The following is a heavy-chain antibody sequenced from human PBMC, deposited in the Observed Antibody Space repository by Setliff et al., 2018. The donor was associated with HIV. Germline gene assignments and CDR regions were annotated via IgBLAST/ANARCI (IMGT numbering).Heavy chain of an antibody. CDR1: GYSMKNGYW. J-gene: IGHJ5*02. CDR3: ARSYSYGYNWFDP. Sequence: SLTCDVSGYSMKNGYWWGWVRQPPGKGLEWIGTIYTSGSTNYNPSLKSRVTISVDTSKNQFSLKLSSVTAADTAVYYCARSYSYGYNWFDPWGQGTLVTVSS. D-gene: IGHD5-18*01. CDR2: IYTSGST. V-gene: IGHV4-38-2*01.